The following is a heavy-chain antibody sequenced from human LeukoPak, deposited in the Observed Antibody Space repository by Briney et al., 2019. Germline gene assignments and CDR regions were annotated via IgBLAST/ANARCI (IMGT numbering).Heavy chain of an antibody. V-gene: IGHV3-23*01. CDR2: ISGSGGST. D-gene: IGHD3-16*02. CDR1: GFTFSSYG. CDR3: ARTVWGSYRYFDY. J-gene: IGHJ4*02. Sequence: GGSLRLSCAASGFTFSSYGMSWVRQAPGKGLEWVSAISGSGGSTYYADSVKGRFTISRDNSKNTLYLQMNSLRAEDTALYYCARTVWGSYRYFDYWGQGTLVTVSS.